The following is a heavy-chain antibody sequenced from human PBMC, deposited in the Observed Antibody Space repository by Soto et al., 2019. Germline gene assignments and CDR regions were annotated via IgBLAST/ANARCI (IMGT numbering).Heavy chain of an antibody. CDR1: GYTFSSYG. J-gene: IGHJ6*02. CDR2: ISPYDGNR. Sequence: SVKVSCRSSGYTFSSYGISWVRQAPGQGLEWLGWISPYDGNRNYAQTLQGRVYMTTDTSANTAYMELRSLRVDDTAKYYCARGGYYDSSGSRNYHYYGMNVWGQGTTVTVSS. D-gene: IGHD3-9*01. V-gene: IGHV1-18*04. CDR3: ARGGYYDSSGSRNYHYYGMNV.